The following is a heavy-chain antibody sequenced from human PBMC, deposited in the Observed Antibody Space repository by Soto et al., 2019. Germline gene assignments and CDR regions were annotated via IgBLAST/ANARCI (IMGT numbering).Heavy chain of an antibody. Sequence: ESGGGLVQPGRSLRLSCAASGFIFDDYALHWVRQAPGRGRGWVSGISWNGGTMGYADSVKGRFTISRDNAKNSRYLQMNSLRPEDTALYYCARGRSYASGLGQNGFDPWGQGTLVTVSS. CDR2: ISWNGGTM. J-gene: IGHJ5*02. D-gene: IGHD3-10*01. CDR1: GFIFDDYA. CDR3: ARGRSYASGLGQNGFDP. V-gene: IGHV3-9*01.